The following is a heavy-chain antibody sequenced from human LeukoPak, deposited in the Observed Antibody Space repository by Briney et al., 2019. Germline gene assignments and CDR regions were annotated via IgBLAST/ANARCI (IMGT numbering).Heavy chain of an antibody. CDR3: ARALYYGSGFDP. V-gene: IGHV4-4*02. CDR2: IHHSGST. D-gene: IGHD3-10*01. CDR1: GDSISSNYW. J-gene: IGHJ5*02. Sequence: SETLSLTCAVSGDSISSNYWWTWVRQPPGKGLEWIGEIHHSGSTNYNPSLKSRVTISVDTSKNQFSLKLSSVTAADTAVYYCARALYYGSGFDPWGQGTLVTVSS.